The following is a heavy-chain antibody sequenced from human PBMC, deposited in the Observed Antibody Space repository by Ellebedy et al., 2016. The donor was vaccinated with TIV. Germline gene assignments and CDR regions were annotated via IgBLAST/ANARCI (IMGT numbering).Heavy chain of an antibody. J-gene: IGHJ3*02. V-gene: IGHV3-15*01. CDR1: GFTFSNAW. D-gene: IGHD2-21*01. Sequence: GGSLRLSXAASGFTFSNAWFNWVRQAPGKGLEWVGRIRSKADGGTIEYAAPVKDRFTVSRDDSQNTLYLHMNSLQTEDTALYYCATDAVEGPILNAFQIWGQGTMVTVSS. CDR3: ATDAVEGPILNAFQI. CDR2: IRSKADGGTI.